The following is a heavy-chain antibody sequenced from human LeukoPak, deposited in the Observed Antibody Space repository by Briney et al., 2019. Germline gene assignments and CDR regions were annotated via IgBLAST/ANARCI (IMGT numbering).Heavy chain of an antibody. Sequence: ASVKVSCKASGYTFTGYYMHWVRQAPGQGLEWMGWINPNSGGTNYAQKFQGRVTMTRDTSISTAYMELSRLRSDDTAVYYCARVRDGYKPPKLSSYYYMDVWGKGTTVTISS. CDR1: GYTFTGYY. D-gene: IGHD5-24*01. V-gene: IGHV1-2*02. CDR3: ARVRDGYKPPKLSSYYYMDV. J-gene: IGHJ6*03. CDR2: INPNSGGT.